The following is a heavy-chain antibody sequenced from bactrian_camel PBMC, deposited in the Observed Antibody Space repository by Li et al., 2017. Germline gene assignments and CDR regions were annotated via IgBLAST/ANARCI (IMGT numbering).Heavy chain of an antibody. CDR3: AATSNWKLSGCRLRSDYNV. D-gene: IGHD3*01. V-gene: IGHV3S53*01. Sequence: QVQLVESGGVSVEAGGSLRLSCVASADTYRDNCMAWFRRTPGKEREAVAYIDSVDSTTYADFVKGRFAISKGSPDNTLYLQMNSLKPEDTGIYYCAATSNWKLSGCRLRSDYNVWGQGTQVTVS. CDR2: IDSVDST. CDR1: ADTYRDNC. J-gene: IGHJ4*01.